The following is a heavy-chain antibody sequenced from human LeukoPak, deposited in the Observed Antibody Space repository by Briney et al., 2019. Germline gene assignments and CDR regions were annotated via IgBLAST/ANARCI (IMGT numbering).Heavy chain of an antibody. CDR1: GGSFSGYY. V-gene: IGHV4-34*01. J-gene: IGHJ4*02. CDR3: ARSQTYYYDSSGYTPSDY. CDR2: INHSGST. D-gene: IGHD3-22*01. Sequence: SETLSLTCAVYGGSFSGYYWSWIRQPPGKGLEWIGEINHSGSTNYNPSLKSRVTISVDTSKNQFSLKLSSVTAADTAVYYCARSQTYYYDSSGYTPSDYWGQGTLVTVSS.